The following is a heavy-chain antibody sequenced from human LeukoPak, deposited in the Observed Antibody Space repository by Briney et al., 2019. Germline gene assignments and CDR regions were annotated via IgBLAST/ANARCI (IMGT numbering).Heavy chain of an antibody. D-gene: IGHD6-6*01. V-gene: IGHV4-4*09. CDR2: IYTSGST. CDR3: ARLGSSSHADHYYYMDV. CDR1: GGSISSYY. Sequence: PSETLSLTCTVSGGSISSYYWSWIRQPPGKGLEWIGYIYTSGSTNYNPSLKSRVTISVDTSKNQFSLKLSSVTAADTAVYYCARLGSSSHADHYYYMDVWGKGTTVTVSS. J-gene: IGHJ6*03.